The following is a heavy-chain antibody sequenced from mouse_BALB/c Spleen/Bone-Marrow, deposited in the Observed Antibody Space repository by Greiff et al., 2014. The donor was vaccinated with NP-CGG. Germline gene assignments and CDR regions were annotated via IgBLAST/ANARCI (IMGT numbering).Heavy chain of an antibody. CDR2: IDTSDSYT. J-gene: IGHJ4*01. CDR3: ARGGDDFSLDY. D-gene: IGHD2-4*01. Sequence: QVQLQQSGTELVMPGASVKMSCKASGYAFTDRWIHWVKQRPGQGLEWIGAIDTSDSYTNYNQKFKGKATLTVDESSSTAHIHXXXXXSEDSAVYYCARGGDDFSLDYWGQRTSVTVSS. CDR1: GYAFTDRW. V-gene: IGHV1-69*01.